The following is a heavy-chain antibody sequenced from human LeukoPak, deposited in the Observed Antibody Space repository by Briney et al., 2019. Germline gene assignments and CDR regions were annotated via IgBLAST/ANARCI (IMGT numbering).Heavy chain of an antibody. CDR1: GGSISSVSYY. J-gene: IGHJ6*03. CDR2: IYYSGST. D-gene: IGHD2-15*01. CDR3: ARTPGRRCSGGSCHFWRGGYYMDV. Sequence: SETLSLTCTVSGGSISSVSYYWGWIRQPPGKGLEWIGSIYYSGSTHYNPSLKSRVTISVDTSKNQFSLNLSSVTAADTAVYYCARTPGRRCSGGSCHFWRGGYYMDVWGKGTTVTVSS. V-gene: IGHV4-39*01.